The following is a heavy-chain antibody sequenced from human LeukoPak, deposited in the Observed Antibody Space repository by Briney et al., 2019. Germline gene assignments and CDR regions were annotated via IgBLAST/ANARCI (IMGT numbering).Heavy chain of an antibody. V-gene: IGHV3-74*01. Sequence: GGSLRLSCAASGFTFSNSWMHWLRQPPGKGLVHVSRINRDGSFTDYADFVKGRFTISRDNAKNILYLHMNSLSADDTAVYYCATGDYSGTKPDPIDMWGQGTMVTVSS. CDR1: GFTFSNSW. D-gene: IGHD3-10*01. J-gene: IGHJ3*02. CDR3: ATGDYSGTKPDPIDM. CDR2: INRDGSFT.